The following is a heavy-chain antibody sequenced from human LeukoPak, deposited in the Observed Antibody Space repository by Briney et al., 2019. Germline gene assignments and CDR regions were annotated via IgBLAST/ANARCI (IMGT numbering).Heavy chain of an antibody. J-gene: IGHJ4*02. CDR2: INPSCGGT. Sequence: ASVKVSCKASGYTFTGYYMHWVRQAPGQGLEWMGWINPSCGGTKYAQKFQGWVTLTRDTSISTAYMELSSLKSDDTGVYYCARDLGDGSSYDFGYWGQGTLVTVSS. CDR3: ARDLGDGSSYDFGY. CDR1: GYTFTGYY. D-gene: IGHD2-15*01. V-gene: IGHV1-2*04.